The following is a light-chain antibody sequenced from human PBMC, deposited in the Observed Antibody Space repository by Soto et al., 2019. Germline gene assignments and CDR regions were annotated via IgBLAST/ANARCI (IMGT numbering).Light chain of an antibody. J-gene: IGKJ2*01. CDR1: QTISSY. CDR3: QQSHSIPYT. CDR2: AAS. V-gene: IGKV1-39*01. Sequence: DIQMTQSPSSLTASVGDRVTITCRASQTISSYLNWYQQKPGKAPKLLIYAASSLQSGVPSRFSGSGSGTDFTLTISSLQPEDFATYYCQQSHSIPYTFGQGTMLEI.